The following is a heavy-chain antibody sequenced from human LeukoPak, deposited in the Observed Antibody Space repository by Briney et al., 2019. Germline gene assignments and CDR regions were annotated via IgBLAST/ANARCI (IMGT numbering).Heavy chain of an antibody. Sequence: SQTLSLTCAISGDTVSSNSAAWNWIRQSPSRGLEWLGRTYYRSKWFNEYAVSVKSRITINPDTSKNQFSLQLNSVTPEDTAVYYCARGFGYSSSSVSCFDYWGQGTLSPSPQ. D-gene: IGHD6-6*01. J-gene: IGHJ4*02. CDR2: TYYRSKWFN. V-gene: IGHV6-1*01. CDR1: GDTVSSNSAA. CDR3: ARGFGYSSSSVSCFDY.